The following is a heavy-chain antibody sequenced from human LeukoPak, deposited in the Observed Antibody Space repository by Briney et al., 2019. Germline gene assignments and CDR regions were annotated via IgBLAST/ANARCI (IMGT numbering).Heavy chain of an antibody. CDR1: GYTFTSYG. J-gene: IGHJ4*02. CDR3: AKHRSCINDVCHGDFDY. D-gene: IGHD2-8*01. Sequence: ASVKVSRKASGYTFTSYGISWVRQAPGQGLEWMGWISAYNGNTNYAQKLQGRVTMTTDTSTSTAYMELRSLRSDDTAVYYCAKHRSCINDVCHGDFDYWGQGTLVTGSS. V-gene: IGHV1-18*01. CDR2: ISAYNGNT.